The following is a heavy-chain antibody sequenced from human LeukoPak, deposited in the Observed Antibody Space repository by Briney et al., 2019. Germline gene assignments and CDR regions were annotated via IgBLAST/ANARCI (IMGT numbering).Heavy chain of an antibody. V-gene: IGHV3-9*01. CDR1: GFTFDDYA. J-gene: IGHJ4*02. CDR3: AKDIRTAAAGGVDY. Sequence: GGSLRLSCAASGFTFDDYAMHWVRQAPGKGQEWVSGISWNSGSIGYADSVKGRFTISRDNAKNSLYLQMNSLRAEDTALYYCAKDIRTAAAGGVDYWGQGTLVTVSS. CDR2: ISWNSGSI. D-gene: IGHD6-13*01.